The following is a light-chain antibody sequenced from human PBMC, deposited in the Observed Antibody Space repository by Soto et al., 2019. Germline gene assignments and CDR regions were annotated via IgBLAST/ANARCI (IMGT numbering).Light chain of an antibody. CDR2: AVS. Sequence: DVQMTQFPYTLSASVGGRVTITCRASQSVDTLLAWYQHKPGKAPKLLISAVSNLESGVPSRFSGSGSGTQFTLTIRSLQPDDSATYYCQQYSHYTSFGQGTKLEL. CDR3: QQYSHYTS. CDR1: QSVDTL. J-gene: IGKJ2*01. V-gene: IGKV1-5*03.